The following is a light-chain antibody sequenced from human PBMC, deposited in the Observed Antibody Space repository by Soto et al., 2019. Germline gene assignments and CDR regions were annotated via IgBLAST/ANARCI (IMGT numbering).Light chain of an antibody. Sequence: QSVLTQPPSASGTPGQRVSISCSGSSSNIGSNAVSWYQHFPGTSPKVLIYSDDQRPSGVPDRFSGSKSGTSASLAISGLRAEDEADYFCAAWGDSLNTCVFGGGTKVTVL. V-gene: IGLV1-44*01. CDR1: SSNIGSNA. CDR3: AAWGDSLNTCV. J-gene: IGLJ3*02. CDR2: SDD.